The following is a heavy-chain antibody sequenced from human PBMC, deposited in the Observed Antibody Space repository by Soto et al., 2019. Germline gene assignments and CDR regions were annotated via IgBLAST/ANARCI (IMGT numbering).Heavy chain of an antibody. CDR1: GFTFSSYG. V-gene: IGHV3-30*18. D-gene: IGHD1-26*01. Sequence: QVQLVESGGGVVQPGRSLRLSCAASGFTFSSYGMHWVRQAPGKGLEWVAVISYDGSNKYYADSVKGRFTISRDNSKNTLYLQMNSLRAEDTAVYYCAKDQEWELPNFDYWGQGTLVTVSS. CDR2: ISYDGSNK. CDR3: AKDQEWELPNFDY. J-gene: IGHJ4*02.